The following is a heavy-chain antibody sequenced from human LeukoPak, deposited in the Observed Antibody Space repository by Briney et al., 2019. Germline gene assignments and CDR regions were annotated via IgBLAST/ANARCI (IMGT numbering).Heavy chain of an antibody. Sequence: SETLPLTCAVYGGSFSGYYWSWIRQPPGKGLEWIGEINHSGSTYYNPSLKSRVTISMDTSKNQFSLKLSSVTAADTAVYYCARVGGSGSPFDYWGQGTLVTVSS. D-gene: IGHD3-10*01. CDR1: GGSFSGYY. CDR2: INHSGST. V-gene: IGHV4-34*01. CDR3: ARVGGSGSPFDY. J-gene: IGHJ4*02.